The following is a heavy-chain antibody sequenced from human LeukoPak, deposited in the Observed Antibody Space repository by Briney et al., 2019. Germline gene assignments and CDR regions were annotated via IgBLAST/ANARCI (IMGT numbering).Heavy chain of an antibody. CDR2: ISYDGSNK. D-gene: IGHD2-15*01. CDR1: GFTFSSYG. V-gene: IGHV3-30*03. Sequence: GGSLRLSCAASGFTFSSYGMHWVRQAPGKGLEWVAVISYDGSNKHYADSVKGRFTISRDNSKNTLYLQMNSLRAEDTAVYYCASGSLSNSYYYGMDVWGQGTTVTVSS. J-gene: IGHJ6*02. CDR3: ASGSLSNSYYYGMDV.